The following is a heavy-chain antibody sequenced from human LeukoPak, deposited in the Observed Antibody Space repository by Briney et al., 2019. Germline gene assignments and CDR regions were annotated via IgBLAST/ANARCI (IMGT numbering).Heavy chain of an antibody. V-gene: IGHV3-23*01. J-gene: IGHJ4*02. CDR2: ISGSGGST. CDR1: GFTFSSYA. CDR3: AKGTGGYCSSTTCYHYFDY. Sequence: GGSLRLPCAASGFTFSSYAMSWVRQAPGKGLEWVSAISGSGGSTYYADSVKGRFTISRDNSKNTLYLQMNSLRAEDTAVYYCAKGTGGYCSSTTCYHYFDYWGQGTLVTVSS. D-gene: IGHD2-2*01.